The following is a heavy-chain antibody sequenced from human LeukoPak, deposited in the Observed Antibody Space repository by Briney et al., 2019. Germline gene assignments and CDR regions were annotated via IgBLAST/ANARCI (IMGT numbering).Heavy chain of an antibody. Sequence: QGLEWMGWISAYNGNTNYAQKLQGRVTMTTVTSTSTAYMELRSLRSDDTAVYYCGRDAFDIWGQGTMVTVSS. CDR2: ISAYNGNT. V-gene: IGHV1-18*01. CDR3: GRDAFDI. J-gene: IGHJ3*02.